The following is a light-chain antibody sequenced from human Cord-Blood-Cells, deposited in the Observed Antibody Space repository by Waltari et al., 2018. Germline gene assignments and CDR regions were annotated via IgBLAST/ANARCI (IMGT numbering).Light chain of an antibody. CDR3: MQALQTLT. CDR1: QTFLHSNGYNY. CDR2: LGS. V-gene: IGKV2-28*01. J-gene: IGKJ4*01. Sequence: DIGFTQSPFSRSVISGEPGSISCRSSQTFLHSNGYNYLDWYLQKSGQSPQLLIYLGSNLPSGVPDRFRGRGSGTDFTLKSSRVEAENVGVYYCMQALQTLTFGGGTKVEI.